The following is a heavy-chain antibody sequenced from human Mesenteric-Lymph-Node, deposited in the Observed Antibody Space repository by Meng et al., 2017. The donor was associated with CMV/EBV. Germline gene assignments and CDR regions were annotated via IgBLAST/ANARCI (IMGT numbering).Heavy chain of an antibody. V-gene: IGHV3-53*01. CDR3: ASFGTVTARGYFDY. CDR2: IYSGGST. CDR1: GFTVSSNY. J-gene: IGHJ4*02. D-gene: IGHD4-17*01. Sequence: GESLKISCAASGFTVSSNYMSWVRQAPGKGLEWVSVIYSGGSTYYADSVKGRFTISRDNSKSTLYLQMNSLRAEDTAVYYCASFGTVTARGYFDYWGQGTLVTVSS.